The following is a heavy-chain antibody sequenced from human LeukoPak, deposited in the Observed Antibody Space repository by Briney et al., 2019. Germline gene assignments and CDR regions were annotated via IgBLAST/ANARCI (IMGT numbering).Heavy chain of an antibody. V-gene: IGHV3-33*07. Sequence: GGSLRLSCAASGLAFNTFGFNWVRQAPGKGLEWVAVIWYDGSNKYYADSVKGRFTISRDNSKNTLYLQMNSLRAEDTAVYYCAREMYYDFWSGYSQGGHFDYWGQGTLVTVSS. CDR1: GLAFNTFG. D-gene: IGHD3-3*01. CDR3: AREMYYDFWSGYSQGGHFDY. J-gene: IGHJ4*02. CDR2: IWYDGSNK.